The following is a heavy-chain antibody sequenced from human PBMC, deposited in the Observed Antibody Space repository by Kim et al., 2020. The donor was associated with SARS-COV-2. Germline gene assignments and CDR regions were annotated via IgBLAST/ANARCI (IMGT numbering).Heavy chain of an antibody. V-gene: IGHV3-11*06. Sequence: DSVKGRFTISRDNAKNSLYLQMNSLRAEDTAVYYCARDLGKYSSSPKTDYWGQGTLVTVSS. D-gene: IGHD6-6*01. CDR3: ARDLGKYSSSPKTDY. J-gene: IGHJ4*02.